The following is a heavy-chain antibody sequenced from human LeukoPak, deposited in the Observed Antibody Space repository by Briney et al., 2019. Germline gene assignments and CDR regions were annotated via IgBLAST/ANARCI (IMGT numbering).Heavy chain of an antibody. D-gene: IGHD2-2*02. V-gene: IGHV3-30*02. CDR3: AGRYCSSTSCYSDY. J-gene: IGHJ4*02. Sequence: PGGSLRLSCAAPGFTFSSYGMHWVRQAPGKGLEWVAFIRYDGSNKYYADSVKGRFTTSRDNSKNTLYLQMNSLRAEDTAVYYCAGRYCSSTSCYSDYWGQGTLVTVSS. CDR1: GFTFSSYG. CDR2: IRYDGSNK.